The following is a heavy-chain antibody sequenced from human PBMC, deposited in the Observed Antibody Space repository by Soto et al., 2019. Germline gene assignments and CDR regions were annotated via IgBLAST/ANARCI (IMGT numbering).Heavy chain of an antibody. CDR1: GYTFTTYC. V-gene: IGHV1-18*04. D-gene: IGHD3-22*01. Sequence: GASVKVSCKASGYTFTTYCISWVRQAPGQGLEWMGWISAYHGNTNYAQKLQGRLPMTTDTSTSTAYMELRSLRSDDTAVYYCARVGRQSYYDGFPVYWGQGTLVTVSS. CDR2: ISAYHGNT. J-gene: IGHJ4*02. CDR3: ARVGRQSYYDGFPVY.